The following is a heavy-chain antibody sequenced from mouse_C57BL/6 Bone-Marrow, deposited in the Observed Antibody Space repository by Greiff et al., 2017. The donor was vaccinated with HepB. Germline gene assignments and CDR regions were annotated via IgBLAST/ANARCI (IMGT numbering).Heavy chain of an antibody. CDR3: TTGYDYGAWFAY. CDR1: GYTFTSYW. V-gene: IGHV1-5*01. Sequence: VQLKESGTVLARPGASVKMSCKTSGYTFTSYWMHWVKQRPGPGLEWIGAIYPGNSDNSYNQKFKGKAKLTAVTSASTAYMELSILTNEDSAVYYCTTGYDYGAWFAYWGQGTRVTVSA. D-gene: IGHD2-4*01. CDR2: IYPGNSDN. J-gene: IGHJ3*01.